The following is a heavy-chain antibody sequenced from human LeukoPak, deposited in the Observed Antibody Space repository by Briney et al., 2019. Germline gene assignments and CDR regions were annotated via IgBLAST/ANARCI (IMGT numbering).Heavy chain of an antibody. D-gene: IGHD3-10*01. J-gene: IGHJ3*02. CDR1: GGSVSRYY. Sequence: PSETLSLTCTVSGGSVSRYYWSWIRRPPGKGLEWIGYIDDSGNTNYNPSLKSQVTISVDKSKNQFSLKLSFVTAADTAMYYCARSDYHNSGSHTVFDAFDIWGQGTRVTVSS. CDR3: ARSDYHNSGSHTVFDAFDI. V-gene: IGHV4-59*02. CDR2: IDDSGNT.